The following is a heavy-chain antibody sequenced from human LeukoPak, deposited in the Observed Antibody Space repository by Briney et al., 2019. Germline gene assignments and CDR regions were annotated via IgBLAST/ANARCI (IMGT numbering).Heavy chain of an antibody. CDR3: ARDRYYYDSSGFAAFDI. Sequence: SVKVSCKASGGTFSSYAISWVRQAPGQGLEWMGGIIPIFGTANYAQKFQGRVTITTDESTSTAYMELSSLRSEDTAVYYCARDRYYYDSSGFAAFDIWCQGTMVTVSS. V-gene: IGHV1-69*05. J-gene: IGHJ3*02. CDR1: GGTFSSYA. CDR2: IIPIFGTA. D-gene: IGHD3-22*01.